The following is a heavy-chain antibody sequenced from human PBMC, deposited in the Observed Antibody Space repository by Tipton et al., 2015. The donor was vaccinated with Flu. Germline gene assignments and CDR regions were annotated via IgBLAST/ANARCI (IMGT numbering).Heavy chain of an antibody. CDR1: GYSFTTYG. D-gene: IGHD3-22*01. V-gene: IGHV1-18*01. CDR2: INPNTGDT. CDR3: AAPSHYGSSGYFYAPPDGFDI. Sequence: QVQLVQSGAEVKKPGASVKVSCKASGYSFTTYGITWVRQAPGQRLEWMGWINPNTGDTNQAQKFQGRLTMTTDTSTTTAYMELRSLSSDDTALYYCAAPSHYGSSGYFYAPPDGFDIWGQGTMVTVSS. J-gene: IGHJ3*02.